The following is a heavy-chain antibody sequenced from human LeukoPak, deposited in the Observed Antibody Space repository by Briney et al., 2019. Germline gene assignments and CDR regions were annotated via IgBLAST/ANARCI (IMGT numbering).Heavy chain of an antibody. V-gene: IGHV3-30-3*01. J-gene: IGHJ4*02. Sequence: GGSLRLSCAASGFTFSSYAMHWVRQAPGKGLEWVAVISYDGSNKYYADSVKGRFTISRDNSKNTLYLQMNSLRAEDTAVYYCAKGGLYCSGGSCHFDYWGQGTLVTVSS. CDR3: AKGGLYCSGGSCHFDY. CDR2: ISYDGSNK. D-gene: IGHD2-15*01. CDR1: GFTFSSYA.